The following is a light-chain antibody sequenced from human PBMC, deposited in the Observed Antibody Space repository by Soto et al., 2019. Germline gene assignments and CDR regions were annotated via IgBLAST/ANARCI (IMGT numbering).Light chain of an antibody. CDR2: EVN. V-gene: IGLV2-14*01. Sequence: QSVLTQPASVSGSPGQSITISCTGTSSDVGGYNYVSRYQQHPGKAPKLMIYEVNNRPSGVSNRFSGSKSGNTASLTISGLQAEDEADYYCHSYTSSTTYVFGTGTKLTVL. CDR1: SSDVGGYNY. CDR3: HSYTSSTTYV. J-gene: IGLJ1*01.